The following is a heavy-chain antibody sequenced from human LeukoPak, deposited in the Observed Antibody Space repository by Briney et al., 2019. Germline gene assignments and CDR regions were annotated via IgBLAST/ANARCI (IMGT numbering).Heavy chain of an antibody. D-gene: IGHD6-19*01. V-gene: IGHV3-30*02. CDR1: GFTFSSYG. CDR2: IRYDGSNK. CDR3: ASYSSGWYRYFDY. Sequence: GGSLRLSCAASGFTFSSYGMHWVRQAPGKGLEGVAFIRYDGSNKYYADSVKGRFTISRDNAKNSLYLQMNSLRAEDTAVYYCASYSSGWYRYFDYWGQGTLVTVSS. J-gene: IGHJ4*02.